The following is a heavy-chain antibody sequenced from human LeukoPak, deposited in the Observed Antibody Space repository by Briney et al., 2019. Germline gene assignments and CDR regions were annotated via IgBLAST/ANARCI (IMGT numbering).Heavy chain of an antibody. D-gene: IGHD2-15*01. Sequence: PGGSLRLSCAASGFTFSNAWMSWVRQAPGKGLEWVSGINWNGGSTGYADSVKGRFTISRDNAKNSLYLQMNSLRAEDTALYYCARDCSGKLGFDYWGQGTLVTVSS. J-gene: IGHJ4*02. CDR3: ARDCSGKLGFDY. CDR2: INWNGGST. V-gene: IGHV3-20*04. CDR1: GFTFSNAW.